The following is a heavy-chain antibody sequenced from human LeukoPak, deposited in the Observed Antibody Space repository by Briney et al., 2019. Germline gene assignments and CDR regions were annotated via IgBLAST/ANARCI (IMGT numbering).Heavy chain of an antibody. V-gene: IGHV3-30*18. CDR2: ISYDGSTK. D-gene: IGHD1-26*01. Sequence: PGRSLRLSCAASGFTFSSYGMHWVRQAPGKGLEWVAVISYDGSTKYYADSVKGRFTISRDNSKNTLYLQMNSLRAEDTAVYYCAKDSREWELYYFDYWGQGTLVTVSS. J-gene: IGHJ4*02. CDR3: AKDSREWELYYFDY. CDR1: GFTFSSYG.